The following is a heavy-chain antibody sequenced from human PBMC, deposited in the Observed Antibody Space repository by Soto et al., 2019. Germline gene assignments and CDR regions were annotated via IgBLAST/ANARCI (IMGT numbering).Heavy chain of an antibody. D-gene: IGHD6-6*01. CDR1: GGSVSSGSYY. CDR2: IYYSGST. CDR3: ARDPIEYSSSRDWFDP. V-gene: IGHV4-61*01. Sequence: ETLSLTCPVSGGSVSSGSYYWSWIRQPPGKGLEWIGYIYYSGSTNYNPSLKSRVTISVDTSKNQFSLKLSSVTAADTAVYYCARDPIEYSSSRDWFDPWGQGTLVTVSS. J-gene: IGHJ5*02.